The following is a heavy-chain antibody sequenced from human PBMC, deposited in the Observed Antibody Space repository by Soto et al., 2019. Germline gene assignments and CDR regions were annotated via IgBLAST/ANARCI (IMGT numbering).Heavy chain of an antibody. J-gene: IGHJ6*02. CDR3: ARHSPGYYYYGMDV. Sequence: QLQLQESGPGLVKPSETLSLTCTVSGGSISSSSYYWGWIRQPPGKGLEWIGSIYYSGNTYSNPSLKSRVTISVDTSKNQFSLKLSSVTAADTAVYYCARHSPGYYYYGMDVWGQGTTVTVSS. CDR1: GGSISSSSYY. CDR2: IYYSGNT. V-gene: IGHV4-39*01.